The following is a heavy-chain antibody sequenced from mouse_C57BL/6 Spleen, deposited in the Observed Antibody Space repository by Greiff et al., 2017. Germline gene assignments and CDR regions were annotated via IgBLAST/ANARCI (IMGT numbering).Heavy chain of an antibody. V-gene: IGHV1-26*01. J-gene: IGHJ2*01. CDR3: ARRATVVATGYFDY. D-gene: IGHD1-1*01. Sequence: VQLQQSGPELVKPGASVKISCKASGYTFTDYYMNWVKQSHGKSLEWIGDINPNNGGTSYNQKFKGKATLTVDKSSSTAYMELRSLTSEDSAVYYCARRATVVATGYFDYWGQGTTLTVSS. CDR1: GYTFTDYY. CDR2: INPNNGGT.